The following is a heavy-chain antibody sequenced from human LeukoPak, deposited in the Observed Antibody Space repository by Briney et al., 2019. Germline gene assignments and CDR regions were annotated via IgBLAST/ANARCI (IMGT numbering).Heavy chain of an antibody. V-gene: IGHV4-61*02. CDR2: IYTSGST. Sequence: PSQTLSLTCTVSGESISSDIYYRSWIRQPAGKGLEWIGRIYTSGSTNYNPSLKSRVTISVDTSKNQFSLKLSSVTAADTAVYYCARRKITATGTPFDYWGQGTLVTVSS. CDR3: ARRKITATGTPFDY. CDR1: GESISSDIYY. J-gene: IGHJ4*02. D-gene: IGHD1-1*01.